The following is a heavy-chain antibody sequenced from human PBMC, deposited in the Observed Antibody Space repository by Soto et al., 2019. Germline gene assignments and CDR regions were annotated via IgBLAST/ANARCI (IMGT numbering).Heavy chain of an antibody. CDR3: ATTPAARLPLDYYYYYMDV. CDR2: ISYDGSNK. V-gene: IGHV3-30*03. Sequence: QVQLVESGGGVVQPGRSLRLSCAASGFTFSSYGMHWVRQAPGKGLEWVAVISYDGSNKYYADSVKGRFTISRDNSKNTLYLQMNSLRTEDTAVYYCATTPAARLPLDYYYYYMDVWCKGTTVTGSS. J-gene: IGHJ6*03. D-gene: IGHD6-6*01. CDR1: GFTFSSYG.